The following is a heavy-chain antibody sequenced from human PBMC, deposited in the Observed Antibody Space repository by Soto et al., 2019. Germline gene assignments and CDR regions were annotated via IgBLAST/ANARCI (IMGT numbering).Heavy chain of an antibody. CDR1: GFTFSSYA. Sequence: QVQLVESGGGVVQPGRSLRLSCAASGFTFSSYALHWVRQAPGKGLDWVAVISSDVNYKYYADSVKGRFTISRDNSKNTLYLQMNSLRAEDTAVYYCARQKKRGMWLFDFWGQGTLVTVSS. CDR3: ARQKKRGMWLFDF. J-gene: IGHJ4*02. CDR2: ISSDVNYK. V-gene: IGHV3-30-3*01. D-gene: IGHD1-26*01.